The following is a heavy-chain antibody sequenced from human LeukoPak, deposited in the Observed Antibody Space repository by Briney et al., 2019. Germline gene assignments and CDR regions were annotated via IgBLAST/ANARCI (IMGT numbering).Heavy chain of an antibody. J-gene: IGHJ5*02. Sequence: SQTLSLTCAISGDSDSSNSAAWNWIRQSPSRGLEWLGRTYYRSKWYNDYAVSVKSRITINPDTSKNQFSLQLNSVTPEDTAVYYCAREGWYSSSSDWFDPWSQGTLVTVSS. CDR2: TYYRSKWYN. V-gene: IGHV6-1*01. D-gene: IGHD6-6*01. CDR1: GDSDSSNSAA. CDR3: AREGWYSSSSDWFDP.